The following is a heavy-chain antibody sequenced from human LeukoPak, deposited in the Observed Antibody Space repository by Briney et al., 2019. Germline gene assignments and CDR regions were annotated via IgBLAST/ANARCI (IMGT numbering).Heavy chain of an antibody. CDR1: GGSISSGSYY. CDR3: ARHWGRDGYNT. D-gene: IGHD5-24*01. J-gene: IGHJ4*02. V-gene: IGHV4-61*02. CDR2: IYTSGST. Sequence: SETLSLTCTVSGGSISSGSYYWSWIRQPAGKGLEWIGRIYTSGSTNYNPSLKSRVTISVDTSKNQFSLKLSSVTAADTAVYYCARHWGRDGYNTWGQGTLVTVSS.